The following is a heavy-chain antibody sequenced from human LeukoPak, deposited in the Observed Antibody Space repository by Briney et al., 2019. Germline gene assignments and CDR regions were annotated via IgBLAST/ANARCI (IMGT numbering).Heavy chain of an antibody. CDR2: ISYDGSNK. Sequence: GGSLRLSCAASGFTFSSYAMHWVRQAPGKGLEWVAVISYDGSNKYYADSVKGRFTISRDNSKNTLYLQMNSLRAEDTAVYYCAREERRLRLPPWFDPWGQGTLVTVPS. J-gene: IGHJ5*02. CDR1: GFTFSSYA. CDR3: AREERRLRLPPWFDP. V-gene: IGHV3-30-3*01. D-gene: IGHD5-24*01.